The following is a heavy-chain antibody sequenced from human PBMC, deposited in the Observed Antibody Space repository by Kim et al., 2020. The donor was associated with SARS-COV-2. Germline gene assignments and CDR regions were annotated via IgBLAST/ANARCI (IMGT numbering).Heavy chain of an antibody. D-gene: IGHD3-10*01. CDR2: IGTAGDT. CDR1: GFTFSSYD. V-gene: IGHV3-13*04. Sequence: GGSLRLSCAASGFTFSSYDMHWVRQATGKGLEWVSAIGTAGDTYYPGSVKGRFTISRENAKNSLYLQMNSLRAGDTAVYYCARGGITMVRGVTQSRERGGWFDPWGQGTLVTVSS. CDR3: ARGGITMVRGVTQSRERGGWFDP. J-gene: IGHJ5*02.